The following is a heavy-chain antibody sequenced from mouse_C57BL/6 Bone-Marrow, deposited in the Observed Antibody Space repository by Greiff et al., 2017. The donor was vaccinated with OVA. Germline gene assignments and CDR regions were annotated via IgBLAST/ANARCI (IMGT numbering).Heavy chain of an antibody. J-gene: IGHJ4*01. CDR1: GFAFTTYA. CDR3: VRDPCDYYAMDY. Sequence: VKLVESGGGLVQPKGSLKLSCAASGFAFTTYALHWVRQAPGKGLEWVARIRSKSSNYATSYAVSVKDRFTISRADSQRLLYLQMNNLKTEDTARYYCVRDPCDYYAMDYWGQGTSVTVSS. V-gene: IGHV10-3*01. CDR2: IRSKSSNYAT.